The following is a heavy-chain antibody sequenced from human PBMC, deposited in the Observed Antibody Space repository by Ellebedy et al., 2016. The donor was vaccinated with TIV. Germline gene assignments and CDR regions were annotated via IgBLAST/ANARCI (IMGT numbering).Heavy chain of an antibody. V-gene: IGHV4-39*07. J-gene: IGHJ4*02. D-gene: IGHD1-26*01. CDR3: ARGFPAAWELAGA. CDR1: GGSISSSNYY. CDR2: VTHTGDT. Sequence: SETLSLXXTVSGGSISSSNYYWGWIRQSPGKGLEWIGEVTHTGDTNYNPSLESRVTMSLDTSENQFSLKVNSVTAADTAVYFCARGFPAAWELAGAWGQGTLVTVS.